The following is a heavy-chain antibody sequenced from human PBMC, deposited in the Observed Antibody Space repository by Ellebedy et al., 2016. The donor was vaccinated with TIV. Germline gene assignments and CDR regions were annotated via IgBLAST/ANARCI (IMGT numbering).Heavy chain of an antibody. CDR1: GFTFSSYT. J-gene: IGHJ3*02. CDR2: ISSSSSYI. D-gene: IGHD3-22*01. V-gene: IGHV3-21*04. CDR3: ARIRTDYYDTGAYPGAFDM. Sequence: PGGSLRLSCAASGFTFSSYTMNWVRQAPGKGLEWVSSISSSSSYIHYTDSVKGRFTISRDNAKNSLYLQMNSLRAEDTAVYYCARIRTDYYDTGAYPGAFDMWGQGTMVTVSS.